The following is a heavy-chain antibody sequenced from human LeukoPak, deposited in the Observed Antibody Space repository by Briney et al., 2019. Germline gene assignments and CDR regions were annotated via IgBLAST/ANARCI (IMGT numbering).Heavy chain of an antibody. D-gene: IGHD1-26*01. CDR2: ISADGGDT. CDR3: ANWQSGSRVFFDY. J-gene: IGHJ4*01. Sequence: PGGSLRLSCTASGFTLSSYALSWVRQAPGKGLEWVSAISADGGDTYYADSVKGRFTISRDNSKNTLDLHMNSLRAEDTAVYYCANWQSGSRVFFDYWGHGTLVTVSS. V-gene: IGHV3-23*01. CDR1: GFTLSSYA.